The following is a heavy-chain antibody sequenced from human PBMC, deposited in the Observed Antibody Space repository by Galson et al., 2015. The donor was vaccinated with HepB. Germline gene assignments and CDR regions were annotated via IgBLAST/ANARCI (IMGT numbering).Heavy chain of an antibody. J-gene: IGHJ5*02. CDR3: ARDGTYSGYDLEFDP. CDR1: GYTFTGYY. Sequence: SVKVSCKASGYTFTGYYMHWVRQAPGQGLEWMGRINPNSGGTNYAQKFQGRVTMTRDTSISTAYMELSRLRSDDTAVYYCARDGTYSGYDLEFDPWGQGTLVTVSS. CDR2: INPNSGGT. D-gene: IGHD5-12*01. V-gene: IGHV1-2*06.